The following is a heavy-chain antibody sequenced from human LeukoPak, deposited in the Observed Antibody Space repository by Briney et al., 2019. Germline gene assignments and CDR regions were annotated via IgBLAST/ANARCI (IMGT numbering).Heavy chain of an antibody. D-gene: IGHD6-19*01. CDR2: ISGSGGST. CDR3: AKVAGQWLAFDY. V-gene: IGHV3-23*01. J-gene: IGHJ4*02. CDR1: GFTFSSYA. Sequence: PWGSLRLSCAASGFTFSSYAMSRVRQAPGKGLEWVSAISGSGGSTYYADSVKGRFTISRGNSKNTLYLQMNSLRAEDTAVYYCAKVAGQWLAFDYWGQGTLVTVSS.